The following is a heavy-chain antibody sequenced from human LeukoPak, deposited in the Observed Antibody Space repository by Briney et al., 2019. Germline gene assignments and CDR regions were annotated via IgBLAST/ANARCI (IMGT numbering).Heavy chain of an antibody. CDR2: IYTSGST. V-gene: IGHV4-4*07. CDR3: ARDPDYGDAFDI. Sequence: SQTLSLTCSVSGGSISSYYWSWIRQPAGKGLEWIGRIYTSGSTNYNPSLKSRVTMSVDTSKNQFSLKLSSVTAADTAVYYCARDPDYGDAFDIWGQGTMVTVPS. CDR1: GGSISSYY. J-gene: IGHJ3*02. D-gene: IGHD4-17*01.